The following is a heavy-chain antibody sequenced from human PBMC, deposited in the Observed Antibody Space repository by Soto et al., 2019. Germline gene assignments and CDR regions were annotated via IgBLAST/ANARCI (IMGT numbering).Heavy chain of an antibody. CDR3: ARDLAGDDYSDC. V-gene: IGHV1-2*02. CDR1: GYTFTDYY. J-gene: IGHJ4*02. Sequence: ASVNVSCKASGYTFTDYYLHWVRQAPGQGLEYMGWINPNSGGTSYPQKFQGRVTMTRVTSINTAYMELSRLRSDDTALYYCARDLAGDDYSDCWGKGTLVTVSS. D-gene: IGHD6-19*01. CDR2: INPNSGGT.